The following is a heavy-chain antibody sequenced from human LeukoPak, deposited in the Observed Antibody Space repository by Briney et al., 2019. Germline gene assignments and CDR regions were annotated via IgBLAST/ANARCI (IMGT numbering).Heavy chain of an antibody. D-gene: IGHD3-10*01. CDR2: IKEDGSQK. V-gene: IGHV3-7*04. CDR3: ARGFGDC. CDR1: GFTFSRSW. Sequence: GGSLRLSCAASGFTFSRSWMIWVRQAPGKGLEWVANIKEDGSQKFYVDSVKGRFTISRDNARNSLYLQMSSLRAEDTAVYYCARGFGDCWGQGTLVTASS. J-gene: IGHJ4*02.